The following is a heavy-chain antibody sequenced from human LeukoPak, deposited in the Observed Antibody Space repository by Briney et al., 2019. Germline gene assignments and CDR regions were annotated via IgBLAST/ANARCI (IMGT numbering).Heavy chain of an antibody. D-gene: IGHD6-13*01. J-gene: IGHJ4*02. CDR2: IDYSGST. CDR3: ARRARDSSSWYDDY. CDR1: GGSISNTRYY. V-gene: IGHV4-39*01. Sequence: PSETLSLTCTVSGGSISNTRYYWAWIRQPPGKGLEWIGSIDYSGSTYYNPSLKSRVTMSVDASKNQMSLKLSSVTAADTAVYYCARRARDSSSWYDDYWGQGTLVTVSS.